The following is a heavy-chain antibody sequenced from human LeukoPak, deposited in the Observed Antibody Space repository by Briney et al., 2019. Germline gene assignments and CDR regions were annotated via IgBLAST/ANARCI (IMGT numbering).Heavy chain of an antibody. J-gene: IGHJ5*01. CDR2: IYTSGST. D-gene: IGHD2-2*01. CDR3: ARDVSKGHNWFDS. CDR1: GGSISSVNYY. V-gene: IGHV4-61*02. Sequence: PSQTLSLTCTVSGGSISSVNYYWSWIRQPAGKGLEWIGRIYTSGSTKYNPSLKSRVTMSVDTSKNQFSLKLSSMTAADMAVYYCARDVSKGHNWFDSWGQGTLVTVSS.